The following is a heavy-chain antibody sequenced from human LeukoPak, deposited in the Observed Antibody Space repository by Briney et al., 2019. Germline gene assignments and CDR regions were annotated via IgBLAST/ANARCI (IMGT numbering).Heavy chain of an antibody. D-gene: IGHD5-18*01. CDR2: IYYSGST. V-gene: IGHV4-30-4*01. CDR3: ARKPAGGYSYGPIDY. J-gene: IGHJ4*02. Sequence: PSETLSLTCTVSGGSISSGDYYWSWIRQPPGKGLEWIGYIYYSGSTYYNPSLKSRVTISVDTSKNQFSLKLSSVTAADTAVYYCARKPAGGYSYGPIDYWGQGTLVTVSS. CDR1: GGSISSGDYY.